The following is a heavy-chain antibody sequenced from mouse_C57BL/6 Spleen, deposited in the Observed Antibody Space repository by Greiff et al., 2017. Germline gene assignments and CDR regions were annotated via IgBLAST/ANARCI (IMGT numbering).Heavy chain of an antibody. J-gene: IGHJ4*01. V-gene: IGHV5-4*01. Sequence: EVKLVESGGGLVKPGGSLKLSCAASGFTFSSYAMSWVRQTPEKRLEWVATISDGGSYTYDPDNVKGRFTISRDNAKNNLYLQMSHLKSEDTAMYYCARDEEYYYAMDYWGQGTSVTVSS. CDR3: ARDEEYYYAMDY. CDR2: ISDGGSYT. CDR1: GFTFSSYA.